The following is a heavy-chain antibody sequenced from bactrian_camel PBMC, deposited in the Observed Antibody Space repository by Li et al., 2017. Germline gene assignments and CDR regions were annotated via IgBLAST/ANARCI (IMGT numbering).Heavy chain of an antibody. D-gene: IGHD4*01. CDR3: ATAFWFVPSLL. CDR1: GLTLSSHD. J-gene: IGHJ4*01. CDR2: ISRRERK. V-gene: IGHV3S40*01. Sequence: VQLVESGGGLVQPGGSLNLSCAASGLTLSSHDMSWVRQAPGKGLEWISAISRRERKSYADSVKGRFTVSRDNAKNIMYLQMNSLKTEDTAMYYCATAFWFVPSLLWGQGTQVTVS.